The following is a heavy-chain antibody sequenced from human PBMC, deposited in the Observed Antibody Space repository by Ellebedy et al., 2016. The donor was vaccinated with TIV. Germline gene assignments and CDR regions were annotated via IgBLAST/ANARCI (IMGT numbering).Heavy chain of an antibody. CDR3: ARHVLGQQWLGNFDY. CDR1: GYTFTTYW. V-gene: IGHV5-51*01. J-gene: IGHJ4*02. CDR2: IYPGDSDT. D-gene: IGHD6-19*01. Sequence: GGSLRLSCKGSGYTFTTYWIGWVRQMPGKGLEWMGIIYPGDSDTRYSPSFQGQVTISADKSISTAYLQWSSLKASDTAMYYCARHVLGQQWLGNFDYWGQGTLVTVSS.